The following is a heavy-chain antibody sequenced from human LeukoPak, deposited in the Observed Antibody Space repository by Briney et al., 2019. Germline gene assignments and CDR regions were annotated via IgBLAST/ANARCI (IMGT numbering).Heavy chain of an antibody. Sequence: ASVKVSCKASGYTFTSYGITWVRQAPGQGLEWMGWINPNSGGTNYAQKFQGRVTMTRDTSISTAYMELSRLRSDDTAVYYCARGPTKTYYYDSSGYWDYWGQGTLVTVSS. V-gene: IGHV1-2*02. CDR3: ARGPTKTYYYDSSGYWDY. CDR2: INPNSGGT. D-gene: IGHD3-22*01. CDR1: GYTFTSYG. J-gene: IGHJ4*02.